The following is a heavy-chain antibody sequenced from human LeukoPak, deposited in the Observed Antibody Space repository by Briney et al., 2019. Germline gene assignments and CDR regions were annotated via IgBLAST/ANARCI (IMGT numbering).Heavy chain of an antibody. CDR1: GGSISTGAYY. J-gene: IGHJ4*02. Sequence: PSETLSLTCSVSGGSISTGAYYWGWIRQPPGKGLEWIGEINHSGSTNYNPSLKSRVTISVDTSKNQFSLKLTSVTAADTAVYYCASGSGSCWGQGTLVTVSS. D-gene: IGHD3-10*01. V-gene: IGHV4-39*07. CDR2: INHSGST. CDR3: ASGSGSC.